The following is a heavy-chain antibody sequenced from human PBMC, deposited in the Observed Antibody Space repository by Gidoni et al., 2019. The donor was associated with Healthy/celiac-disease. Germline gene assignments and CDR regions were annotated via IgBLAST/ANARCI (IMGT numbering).Heavy chain of an antibody. CDR1: GFTFSRYG. CDR3: AKDRWFGELFGEYYFDY. D-gene: IGHD3-10*01. V-gene: IGHV3-30*18. J-gene: IGHJ4*02. Sequence: SGFTFSRYGMHWVRQAPGKGLEWVAVISYDGSNKYYADSVKGRFTISRDNSKNTLYLQMNSLRAEDTAVYYCAKDRWFGELFGEYYFDYWGQGTLVTVSS. CDR2: ISYDGSNK.